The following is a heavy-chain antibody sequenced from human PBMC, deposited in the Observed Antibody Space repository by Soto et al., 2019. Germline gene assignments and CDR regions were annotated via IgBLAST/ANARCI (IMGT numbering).Heavy chain of an antibody. V-gene: IGHV1-46*01. CDR2: INTSGGST. CDR3: ARRPENNYDFWSGREEQNLDY. CDR1: GYTFTSYY. J-gene: IGHJ4*02. D-gene: IGHD3-3*01. Sequence: QVQLVQSGAEVKKPGASVKVSCKASGYTFTSYYMHWVRQAPGQGLEWMGIINTSGGSTSYAQKFQGRVTISVDKSRNQFSLKLSSVTAADTAVYYCARRPENNYDFWSGREEQNLDYWGQGTLVTVSS.